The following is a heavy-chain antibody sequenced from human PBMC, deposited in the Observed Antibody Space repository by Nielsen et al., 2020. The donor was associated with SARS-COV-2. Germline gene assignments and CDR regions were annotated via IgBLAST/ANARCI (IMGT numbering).Heavy chain of an antibody. D-gene: IGHD3-22*01. CDR3: ARGVADDSSGYYYYYYYGMDV. V-gene: IGHV3-30*03. CDR1: GFTFSSYG. J-gene: IGHJ6*02. CDR2: ISYDGSNK. Sequence: GESLKISCAASGFTFSSYGMHWVRQAPGKGLKWVAVISYDGSNKYYADSVKGRFTISRDNSMNTLYLQMNSLRAEDTAVYYCARGVADDSSGYYYYYYYGMDVWGQGTTVTVSS.